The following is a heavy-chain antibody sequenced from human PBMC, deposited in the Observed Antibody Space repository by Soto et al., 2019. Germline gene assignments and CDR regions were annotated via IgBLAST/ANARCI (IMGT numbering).Heavy chain of an antibody. CDR1: GGSFSGYY. CDR2: INHSGST. J-gene: IGHJ6*02. D-gene: IGHD2-2*01. CDR3: ARGTVVPAAMWDYYYYGMDV. Sequence: PSETLSLTCTVSGGSFSGYYWSWIRQPPGKGLEWIGEINHSGSTNYNPSLKSRVTISVDTSKNQFSLKLSSVTAADTAVYYCARGTVVPAAMWDYYYYGMDVWGQGTTVTVSS. V-gene: IGHV4-34*01.